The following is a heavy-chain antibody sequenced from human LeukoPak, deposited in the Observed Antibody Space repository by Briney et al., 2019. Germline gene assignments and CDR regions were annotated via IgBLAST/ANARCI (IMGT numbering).Heavy chain of an antibody. CDR2: MNPNSGNT. CDR3: ARAASITMVRGVINGFGY. D-gene: IGHD3-10*01. CDR1: GYTFTSYD. Sequence: ASVKVSCKASGYTFTSYDINWVRQATGQGLEWMGWMNPNSGNTGYAQKFQGTVTMTRNTSISTAYMELSSLRSEDTAVYYCARAASITMVRGVINGFGYWGQGTLVTVSS. J-gene: IGHJ4*02. V-gene: IGHV1-8*01.